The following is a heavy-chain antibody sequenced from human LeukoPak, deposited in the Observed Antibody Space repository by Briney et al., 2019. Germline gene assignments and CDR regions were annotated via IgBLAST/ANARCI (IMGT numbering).Heavy chain of an antibody. V-gene: IGHV3-33*01. J-gene: IGHJ1*01. Sequence: GGSLRLSYAASGFTFSSYGMHWVRQAPGKGLEWVAVIWYDGSNKYYADSVKGRFTISRDNSKNTLYLQMNSLRAEDTAVYYCARGRWFGELLSEYFQHWGQGTLVTVSS. CDR1: GFTFSSYG. CDR2: IWYDGSNK. CDR3: ARGRWFGELLSEYFQH. D-gene: IGHD3-10*01.